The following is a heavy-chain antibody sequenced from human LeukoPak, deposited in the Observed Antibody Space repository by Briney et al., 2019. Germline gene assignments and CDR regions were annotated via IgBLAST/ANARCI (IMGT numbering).Heavy chain of an antibody. Sequence: GRSLRLSCSASGFTFSSYAMHWVRQAPGKGLKGVTVISYDGSNKYYTDSVKGRFTISRDNSKSTLYLQMNSLRAEDTAVYYCARQYSGSYYNFFDYWGQGTLVTVSS. V-gene: IGHV3-30-3*01. CDR2: ISYDGSNK. D-gene: IGHD1-26*01. J-gene: IGHJ4*02. CDR3: ARQYSGSYYNFFDY. CDR1: GFTFSSYA.